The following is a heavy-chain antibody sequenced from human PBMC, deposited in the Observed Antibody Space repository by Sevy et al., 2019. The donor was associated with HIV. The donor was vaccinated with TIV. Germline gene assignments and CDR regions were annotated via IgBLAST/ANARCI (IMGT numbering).Heavy chain of an antibody. V-gene: IGHV3-15*01. CDR2: IKSKPDGGTT. CDR3: STDPIIVLLVTDGMDV. CDR1: GFTFSHAW. J-gene: IGHJ6*02. Sequence: GGSLRLSCEASGFTFSHAWMSWVRQAPGKGLEWVGRIKSKPDGGTTDYAAPVKGRFTISRDDSKNTLFLQMNSLKTEDTAVYYCSTDPIIVLLVTDGMDVWGQGTTVTASS. D-gene: IGHD2-8*02.